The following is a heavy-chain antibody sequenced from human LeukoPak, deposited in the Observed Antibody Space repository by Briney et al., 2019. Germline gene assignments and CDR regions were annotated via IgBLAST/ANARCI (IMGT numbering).Heavy chain of an antibody. Sequence: GGSLRLSCAASGFTFSDYYMSWIRQAPGKGLEWVSYITSSGSTKYYADSVKGRFTISRDNSKNTLYLQMNSLRAEDTAVYYCAREGTMVRGVMDYWGQGTLVTVSS. CDR3: AREGTMVRGVMDY. J-gene: IGHJ4*02. V-gene: IGHV3-11*04. CDR2: ITSSGSTK. CDR1: GFTFSDYY. D-gene: IGHD3-10*01.